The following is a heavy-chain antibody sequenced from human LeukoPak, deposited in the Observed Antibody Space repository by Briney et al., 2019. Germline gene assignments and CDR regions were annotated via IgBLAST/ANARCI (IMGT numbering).Heavy chain of an antibody. V-gene: IGHV3-23*01. CDR3: VRSLDY. J-gene: IGHJ4*02. CDR1: GFPFSTYA. CDR2: ITGSGGFT. Sequence: GGSLRLSCAASGFPFSTYAMNWVRQAPGKGLEWVSVITGSGGFTQYADSVKGRFTISRDNSKNTMYLQMNSLRVEDTALYYCVRSLDYWGQGTLVTVSS.